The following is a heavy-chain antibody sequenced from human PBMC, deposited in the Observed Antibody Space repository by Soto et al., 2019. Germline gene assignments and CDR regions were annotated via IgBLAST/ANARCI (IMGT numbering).Heavy chain of an antibody. Sequence: QVQLVESGGGVVQPGTSLRVSCVGSGFTFRSYVIHWVRQAPGKGLEWVALTSYDGSDKYYGDAVRGRFTISRDNSRNKVDLKMDSLRLENTAFYYCARWGTTGGLDVWGQGILVSVSS. CDR3: ARWGTTGGLDV. J-gene: IGHJ1*01. V-gene: IGHV3-30*19. CDR2: TSYDGSDK. CDR1: GFTFRSYV. D-gene: IGHD3-16*01.